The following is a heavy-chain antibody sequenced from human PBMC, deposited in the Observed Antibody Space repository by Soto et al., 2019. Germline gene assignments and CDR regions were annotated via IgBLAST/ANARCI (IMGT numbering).Heavy chain of an antibody. V-gene: IGHV3-66*01. CDR3: ASIQWGSSSHIDD. J-gene: IGHJ4*02. D-gene: IGHD6-13*01. CDR2: IYSGGST. CDR1: GFTVSSNY. Sequence: SLRLSCAASGFTVSSNYMSWVRQAPGKGLEWVSVIYSGGSTYYADSVKGRFTISRDNSKNTLYLQMNSLRAEDTAVYYCASIQWGSSSHIDDWGQGTLVTVSS.